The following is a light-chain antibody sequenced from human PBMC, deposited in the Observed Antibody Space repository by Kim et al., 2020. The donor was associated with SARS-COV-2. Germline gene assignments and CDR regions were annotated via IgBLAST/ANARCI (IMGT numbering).Light chain of an antibody. CDR2: DDT. J-gene: IGLJ1*01. CDR3: QAWDSSTFYV. Sequence: VSPGQTACITCSGDKLRDRYTSWYQQKPGQSPVLVIYDDTKRPSGIPERFSGSNSGNTATLTISGTQAMDEADYYCQAWDSSTFYVFGTGTKVTVL. CDR1: KLRDRY. V-gene: IGLV3-1*01.